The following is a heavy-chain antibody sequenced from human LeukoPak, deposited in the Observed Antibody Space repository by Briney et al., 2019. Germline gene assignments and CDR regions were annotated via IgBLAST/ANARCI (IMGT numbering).Heavy chain of an antibody. CDR2: IYYSGST. Sequence: SETLSLTCAVYGGSFSGYYWGWIRQPPGKGLEWIGSIYYSGSTYYNPSLKSRVTISVDTSKNQFSLKLSSVTAADTAVYYCARHFYDFWSGYYTSFDYWGQGTLVTVSS. V-gene: IGHV4-39*01. J-gene: IGHJ4*02. CDR3: ARHFYDFWSGYYTSFDY. D-gene: IGHD3-3*01. CDR1: GGSFSGYY.